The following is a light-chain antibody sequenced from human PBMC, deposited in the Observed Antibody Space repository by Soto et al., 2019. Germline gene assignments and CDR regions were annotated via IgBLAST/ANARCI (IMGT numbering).Light chain of an antibody. CDR2: DAS. CDR3: QQYNSYSPT. Sequence: DITITQSPSTLSAYVGDRVTITCRASQSISSWLAWYQQKPGKAPKLLIYDASSLESGVPSRFSGSGSGTEFTLTISSLQPDDFATYYCQQYNSYSPTFGQGTKVDIK. V-gene: IGKV1-5*01. CDR1: QSISSW. J-gene: IGKJ1*01.